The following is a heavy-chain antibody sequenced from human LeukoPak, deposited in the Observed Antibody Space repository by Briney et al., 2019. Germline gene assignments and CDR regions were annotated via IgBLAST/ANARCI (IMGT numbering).Heavy chain of an antibody. CDR2: IKQDGSEK. CDR3: ARDRDCSSTSCSYYYYMDV. D-gene: IGHD2-2*01. V-gene: IGHV3-7*01. Sequence: PGGSLRLSCAASGFTFSSYWMSWVRQAPGKGLEWVANIKQDGSEKYYVDSVKGRFTISRDNAKNSLYLQMNSLRAEDTAVYYCARDRDCSSTSCSYYYYMDVWGKGTTVTVSS. CDR1: GFTFSSYW. J-gene: IGHJ6*03.